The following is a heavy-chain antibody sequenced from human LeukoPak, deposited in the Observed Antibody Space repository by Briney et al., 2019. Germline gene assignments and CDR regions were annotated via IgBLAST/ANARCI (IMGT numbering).Heavy chain of an antibody. CDR3: ARVGSGWSMDS. Sequence: GSLRLSCAASGFTFSNYGILWVRQAPGKGLEWVAVIWYDGSNKYYADSVKGRFTISRDNSKNTLNLQMNSLRAEDTAVYYCARVGSGWSMDSWGQGTLVSVSS. CDR1: GFTFSNYG. J-gene: IGHJ4*02. CDR2: IWYDGSNK. V-gene: IGHV3-33*01. D-gene: IGHD6-19*01.